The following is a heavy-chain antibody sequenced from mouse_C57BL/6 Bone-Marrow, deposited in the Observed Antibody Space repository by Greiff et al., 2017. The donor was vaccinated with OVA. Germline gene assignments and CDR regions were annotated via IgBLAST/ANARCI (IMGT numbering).Heavy chain of an antibody. CDR3: ARRAPGWYFDV. CDR1: GFTFSSYT. V-gene: IGHV5-9*01. CDR2: ISGGGGNT. J-gene: IGHJ1*03. Sequence: EVQGVESGGGLVKPGGSLKLSCAASGFTFSSYTMSWVRQTPEKRLEWVATISGGGGNTYYPDSVKGRFTISRDNAKNTLYLQMSSLRSEDTALYYCARRAPGWYFDVWGTGTTVTVSS.